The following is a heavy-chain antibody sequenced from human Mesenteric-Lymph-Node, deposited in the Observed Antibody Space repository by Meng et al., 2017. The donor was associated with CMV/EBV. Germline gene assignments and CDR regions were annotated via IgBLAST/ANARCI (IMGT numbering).Heavy chain of an antibody. CDR2: IIPILGIA. CDR1: GGTFSSYT. Sequence: SVKVSCKASGGTFSSYTISWVRQAPGQGLEWMGRIIPILGIANYAQKFQGRVTITADKSTSTAYMELSSLRSEDTAVYYCAREQLRFLEWLFGYGMDVWGQGTTVTVSS. CDR3: AREQLRFLEWLFGYGMDV. V-gene: IGHV1-69*04. D-gene: IGHD3-3*01. J-gene: IGHJ6*02.